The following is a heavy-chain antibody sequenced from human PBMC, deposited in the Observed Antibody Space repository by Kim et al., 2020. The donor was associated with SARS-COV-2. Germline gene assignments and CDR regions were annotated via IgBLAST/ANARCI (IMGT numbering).Heavy chain of an antibody. CDR3: ARGKTESVTTPLTY. D-gene: IGHD4-17*01. CDR1: GYTFTTYA. Sequence: ASVKVSCKASGYTFTTYALSWVRQAPGQGLEWMGWINTNTGNPTYAQGFTGRFVFSLDTSVSTAYLQISSLKAEDTAVYYCARGKTESVTTPLTYWGQGTLVNVSS. V-gene: IGHV7-4-1*02. CDR2: INTNTGNP. J-gene: IGHJ4*02.